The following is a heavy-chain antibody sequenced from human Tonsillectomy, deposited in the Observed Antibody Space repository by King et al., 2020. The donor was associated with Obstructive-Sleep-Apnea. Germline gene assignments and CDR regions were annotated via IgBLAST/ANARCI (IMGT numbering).Heavy chain of an antibody. CDR2: ISFHGTHE. CDR1: GFTFSGYG. V-gene: IGHV3-30*18. Sequence: VQLVESGGGVVQPGRSLRLSCAASGFTFSGYGMHWVRQSPGKGLEWVAVISFHGTHESYADSVRGRFTISRDNSKNTLYLQMNSLRAEDTAVYYCAKGFREHWTLNYWGQGTLVTVSS. D-gene: IGHD3/OR15-3a*01. CDR3: AKGFREHWTLNY. J-gene: IGHJ4*02.